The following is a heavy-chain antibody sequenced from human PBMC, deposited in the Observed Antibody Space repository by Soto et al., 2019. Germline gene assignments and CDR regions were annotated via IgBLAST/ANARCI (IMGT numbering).Heavy chain of an antibody. CDR3: ARAVPTYYYYGMDV. CDR1: GYTFTSYD. V-gene: IGHV1-8*01. CDR2: MNPNSGNT. Sequence: ASVKVSFKASGYTFTSYDINWVRQATGQGLEWMGWMNPNSGNTGYAQKFQGRVTMTRNTSISTAYMELSSLRSEDTAVYYCARAVPTYYYYGMDVWGQGTTVTVSS. J-gene: IGHJ6*02.